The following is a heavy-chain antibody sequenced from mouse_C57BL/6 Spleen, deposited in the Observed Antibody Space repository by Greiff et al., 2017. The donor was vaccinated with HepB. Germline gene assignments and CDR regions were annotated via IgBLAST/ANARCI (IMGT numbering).Heavy chain of an antibody. CDR1: GYTFTDYE. CDR2: IDPETGGT. CDR3: TRERAVGVFAY. D-gene: IGHD6-1*01. Sequence: SGAELVRPGASVTLSCKASGYTFTDYEMHWVKQTPVHGLEWIGAIDPETGGTAYNQKFKGKAILTADKSSSTAYMELRSLTSEDSAVYYCTRERAVGVFAYWGQGTLVTVSA. V-gene: IGHV1-15*01. J-gene: IGHJ3*01.